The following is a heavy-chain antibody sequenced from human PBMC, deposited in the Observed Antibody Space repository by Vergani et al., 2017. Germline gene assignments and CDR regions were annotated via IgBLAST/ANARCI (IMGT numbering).Heavy chain of an antibody. Sequence: EVQLLESGGGLVQPGGSLRLSCAASGFTFSTCAMTWVRQAPGKGLEWVSTISSDGGSTYYADSVKGRFTISRDNSKNTLSLQMNSLTAEDTAIYYWAGPQGTSAYYYGGFDYWGQGILVTVSS. CDR2: ISSDGGST. CDR3: AGPQGTSAYYYGGFDY. J-gene: IGHJ4*02. D-gene: IGHD3-22*01. CDR1: GFTFSTCA. V-gene: IGHV3-23*01.